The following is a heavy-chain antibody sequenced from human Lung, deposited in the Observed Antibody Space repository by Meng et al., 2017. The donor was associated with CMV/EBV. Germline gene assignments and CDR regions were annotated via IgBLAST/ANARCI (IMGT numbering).Heavy chain of an antibody. D-gene: IGHD2-8*01. V-gene: IGHV3-15*01. CDR3: ATEGYCADGVCSFLAFDF. CDR1: GFTFINVW. CDR2: IKSKPDGGTT. Sequence: GGSXRLSCVASGFTFINVWMSWVRQAPGKGLEWVGRIKSKPDGGTTDYAAPVKGRFSISRDDSLNTLYLEMNSLEPEDTAVYFCATEGYCADGVCSFLAFDFXGQGXKVTVSS. J-gene: IGHJ3*01.